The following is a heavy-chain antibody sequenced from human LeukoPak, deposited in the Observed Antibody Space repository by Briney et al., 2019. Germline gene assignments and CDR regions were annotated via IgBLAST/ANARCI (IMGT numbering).Heavy chain of an antibody. CDR1: GFTFGSYG. D-gene: IGHD5-12*01. V-gene: IGHV3-30*18. CDR3: AKGGVATVDYFDY. J-gene: IGHJ4*02. Sequence: PGRSLRLSCAASGFTFGSYGMHWVRQAPGKGLQWVAVISYDGRNRYYADSVKGRFTISRDDSKNTVYLQMNSLRAEDTALYYCAKGGVATVDYFDYWGKGTLVTVSS. CDR2: ISYDGRNR.